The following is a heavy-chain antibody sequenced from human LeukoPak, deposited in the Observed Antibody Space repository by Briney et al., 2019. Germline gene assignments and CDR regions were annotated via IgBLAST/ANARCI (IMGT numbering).Heavy chain of an antibody. D-gene: IGHD3-3*01. V-gene: IGHV3-43*02. CDR1: GFTFDDYA. CDR3: AKERYDFWSGYYSPTPYFDY. Sequence: GGSLRLSCAASGFTFDDYAMHWVRQAPGKGLEWVSLISGDGGSTYYADSVKGRFTISRDNSKNSLYLQMNSLRTEDTALYYRAKERYDFWSGYYSPTPYFDYWGQGTLVTVSS. J-gene: IGHJ4*02. CDR2: ISGDGGST.